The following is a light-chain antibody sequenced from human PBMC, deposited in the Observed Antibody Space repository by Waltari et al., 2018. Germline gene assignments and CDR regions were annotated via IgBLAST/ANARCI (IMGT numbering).Light chain of an antibody. CDR1: SSNIGSND. CDR2: RNN. CDR3: AAWDDSLSGLIM. Sequence: QSVLTQPPSASGTPGQRVTISCSGSSSNIGSNDVYWYQQRPGTAPKLPIYRNNQRPSGVPDPVPCSRSGTSASLAMSGLRSEDEADYYCAAWDDSLSGLIMFGGGTKLTVL. V-gene: IGLV1-47*01. J-gene: IGLJ3*02.